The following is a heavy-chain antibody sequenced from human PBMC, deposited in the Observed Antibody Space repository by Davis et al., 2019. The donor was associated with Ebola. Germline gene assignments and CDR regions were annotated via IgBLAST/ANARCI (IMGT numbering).Heavy chain of an antibody. D-gene: IGHD5-12*01. J-gene: IGHJ3*02. CDR1: GYTFTNYY. V-gene: IGHV1-46*03. Sequence: AASVKVSCKASGYTFTNYYMHWVRQAPGQGLEWMGMINPNDGRTIYAQKFQGRVTVTRGTSTTTVYMDLSSLRSEDTALYYCTTQGGQDSGYDVFDIWGQGTMVTVSS. CDR3: TTQGGQDSGYDVFDI. CDR2: INPNDGRT.